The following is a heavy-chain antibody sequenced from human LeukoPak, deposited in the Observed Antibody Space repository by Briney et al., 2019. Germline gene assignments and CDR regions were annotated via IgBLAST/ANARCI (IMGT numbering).Heavy chain of an antibody. CDR2: INHSGST. Sequence: SDTLSLTCAVYGGSFSGYYWSWIRQPPGKGLEWIGEINHSGSTNYNPSLKSRVTISVDTSKNQFSLKLSSVTAADTAVYYCAREVKSSAGPASRREFDCWCQGTLVTVSS. D-gene: IGHD6-13*01. V-gene: IGHV4-34*01. J-gene: IGHJ4*02. CDR3: AREVKSSAGPASRREFDC. CDR1: GGSFSGYY.